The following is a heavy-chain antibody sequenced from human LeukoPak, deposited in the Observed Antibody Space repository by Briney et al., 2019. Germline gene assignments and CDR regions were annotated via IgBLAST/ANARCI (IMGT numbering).Heavy chain of an antibody. V-gene: IGHV3-30*02. Sequence: PGGSLRLSCAASGFTFSSYGMHWVRPAPGKGLEWVAFIRYDGSNKYYADSVKGRFTISRDNSKNTLYLQMNSLRAEDTAVYYCAKLGKGYCSSTSCYLDYWGQGTLVTVSS. CDR1: GFTFSSYG. D-gene: IGHD2-2*01. J-gene: IGHJ4*02. CDR3: AKLGKGYCSSTSCYLDY. CDR2: IRYDGSNK.